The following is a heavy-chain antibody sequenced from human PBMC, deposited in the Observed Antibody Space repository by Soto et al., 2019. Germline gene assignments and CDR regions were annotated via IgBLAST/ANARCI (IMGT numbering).Heavy chain of an antibody. CDR3: ARDVSPYVWGSYPDF. V-gene: IGHV3-30*03. D-gene: IGHD3-16*02. CDR2: ISYDGSNE. J-gene: IGHJ4*02. Sequence: QVQLVESGGGVVQPGKSLRLSCAASGFSFSSYGMHWARQAPGKGLDWVAVISYDGSNEYYAESVKGRFTISRDNSKNTVDLQLSGLTVEDTALYYCARDVSPYVWGSYPDFWGRGTQVIVSS. CDR1: GFSFSSYG.